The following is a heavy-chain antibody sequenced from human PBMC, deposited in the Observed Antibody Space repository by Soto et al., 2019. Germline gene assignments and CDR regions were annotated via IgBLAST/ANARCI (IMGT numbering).Heavy chain of an antibody. J-gene: IGHJ6*02. CDR1: GGTFSSVA. CDR2: IIPIFGAA. CDR3: ASPILPTPGYYYGMDV. V-gene: IGHV1-69*12. D-gene: IGHD2-21*01. Sequence: QVQLVQSGAEVKKPGSSVKVSCKASGGTFSSVAINWVRQAPGQGLEWMGGIIPIFGAADYAQKFQGRVTITADESTSTAYMELSSLRSEDTAVYYCASPILPTPGYYYGMDVWGQGTTVTVSS.